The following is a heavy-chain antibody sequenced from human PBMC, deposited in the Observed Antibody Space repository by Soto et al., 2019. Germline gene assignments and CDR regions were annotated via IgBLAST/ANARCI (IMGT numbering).Heavy chain of an antibody. J-gene: IGHJ4*02. V-gene: IGHV1-69*02. D-gene: IGHD4-17*01. CDR2: IIPILGIA. Sequence: QVQLVQSGAEVKKPGSSVKVSCKASGGTFSSYTISWVRQAPGQGLEWMGRIIPILGIANYAQKFQGRGRSTADKCTGTADMELSGLRSEDTAVYYWATTSDYGGYDFDYWGQGTLVTVSS. CDR1: GGTFSSYT. CDR3: ATTSDYGGYDFDY.